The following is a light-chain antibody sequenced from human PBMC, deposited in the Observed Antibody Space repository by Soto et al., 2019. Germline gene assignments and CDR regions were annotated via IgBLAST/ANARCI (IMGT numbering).Light chain of an antibody. CDR3: QQYYNYPLA. V-gene: IGKV1-8*01. Sequence: AIRMTQSPSSLSASTGDRVTITCRASQDIVHYLAWYQQKPGRAPKLLISAASTLQTGVPSRFSGSGSGTDITLTITWLQSEVSATYYCQQYYNYPLAFGGGTKVEI. CDR2: AAS. J-gene: IGKJ4*01. CDR1: QDIVHY.